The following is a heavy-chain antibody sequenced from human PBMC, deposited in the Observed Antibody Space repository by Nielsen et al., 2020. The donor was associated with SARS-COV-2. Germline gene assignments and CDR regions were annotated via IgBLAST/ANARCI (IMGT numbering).Heavy chain of an antibody. CDR1: GGNFNSFA. Sequence: SVKVSCKASGGNFNSFAISWVRQAPGQGLDWMGRIIPVLEIANYAQTFQGRVTIIADKTTSTASMELSSLTSEDTAVYYCARATVNTGYEIIDFWGQGTLVSVSS. J-gene: IGHJ4*02. D-gene: IGHD5-12*01. CDR2: IIPVLEIA. V-gene: IGHV1-69*04. CDR3: ARATVNTGYEIIDF.